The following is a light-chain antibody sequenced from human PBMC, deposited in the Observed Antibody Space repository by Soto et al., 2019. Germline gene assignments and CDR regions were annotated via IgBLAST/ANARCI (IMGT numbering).Light chain of an antibody. CDR1: QSISSW. J-gene: IGKJ1*01. CDR2: DAS. Sequence: DIQMTQSPFTLSASVGDRVTITCRASQSISSWLAWYQQKPGKAPKLLIYDASSLESGVPSRFSGSGSGTEFTLTISSLQPDDFATYYCQQYNSYSFGQGTKVEIK. CDR3: QQYNSYS. V-gene: IGKV1-5*01.